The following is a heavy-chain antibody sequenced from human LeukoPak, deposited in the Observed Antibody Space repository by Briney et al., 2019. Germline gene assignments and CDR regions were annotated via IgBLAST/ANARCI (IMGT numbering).Heavy chain of an antibody. D-gene: IGHD2-15*01. V-gene: IGHV4-34*01. CDR1: GGSFSGYY. CDR3: AQGGCSGGSCYPLGY. J-gene: IGHJ4*02. Sequence: SETLSLTCAVYGGSFSGYYWSWMRQTPGKGVGWIGEINHSRSTNYNPSLKSRVTISVDTSKNQFSLKLSSVTAADTAVYYCAQGGCSGGSCYPLGYWGQGTLVTVSS. CDR2: INHSRST.